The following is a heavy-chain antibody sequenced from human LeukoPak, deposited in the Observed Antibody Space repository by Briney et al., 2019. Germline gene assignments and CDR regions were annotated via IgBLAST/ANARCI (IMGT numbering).Heavy chain of an antibody. D-gene: IGHD3-10*01. Sequence: ASVKVSCKASGYTFTSYYMHWVRQAPGQGLEWMGIINPSGGSTSYAQKFQGRVTMTRDTSTSTAYMELSSLRSEDTAVYYCARDRNEYYYGSGSYYHFDYWGQGTLVTVSS. CDR1: GYTFTSYY. V-gene: IGHV1-46*01. J-gene: IGHJ4*02. CDR2: INPSGGST. CDR3: ARDRNEYYYGSGSYYHFDY.